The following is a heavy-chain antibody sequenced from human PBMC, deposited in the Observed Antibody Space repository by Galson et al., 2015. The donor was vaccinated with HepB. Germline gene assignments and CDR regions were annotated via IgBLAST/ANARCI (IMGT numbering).Heavy chain of an antibody. CDR1: GFIFSDYS. J-gene: IGHJ3*02. V-gene: IGHV3-11*06. Sequence: SLRLSCAASGFIFSDYSMSWIRQAPGKGLEWLSNISDTTSYTNYADSVRGRFTISRDNAKNSLSLQMDSLRAEDTAVYYCARDHETTSFGAFDIWGQGTMVTVSS. CDR2: ISDTTSYT. D-gene: IGHD2/OR15-2a*01. CDR3: ARDHETTSFGAFDI.